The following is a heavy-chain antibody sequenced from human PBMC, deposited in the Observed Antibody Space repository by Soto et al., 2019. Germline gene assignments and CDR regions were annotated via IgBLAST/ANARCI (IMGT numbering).Heavy chain of an antibody. V-gene: IGHV3-53*01. CDR3: ARELGGSWYNWFDP. Sequence: GGSLRLSCAVSGFTVSSNSITWVRQAPGQGLEWVSVLHSDVSTYYVDSVKGRFVIFRDNSKNTVYLQMNSLRAEDTAIYYCARELGGSWYNWFDPWGQGTLVTVSS. D-gene: IGHD2-15*01. CDR1: GFTVSSNS. CDR2: LHSDVST. J-gene: IGHJ5*02.